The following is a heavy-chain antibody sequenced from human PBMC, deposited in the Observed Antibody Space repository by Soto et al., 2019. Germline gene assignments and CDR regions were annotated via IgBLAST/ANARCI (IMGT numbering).Heavy chain of an antibody. V-gene: IGHV3-30*18. CDR3: AKDQSQWLVYGMDV. CDR2: ISYDGSNK. D-gene: IGHD6-19*01. CDR1: GFTFSSFG. Sequence: QVQLVESGGGVVLPGRSLRLSCAASGFTFSSFGMHWVRQAPGKGLEWVAVISYDGSNKYYVDSVKGRSTISRDNSNNTQYLQMNSRKAEDTAVYCCAKDQSQWLVYGMDVWGQGTTVTVSS. J-gene: IGHJ6*02.